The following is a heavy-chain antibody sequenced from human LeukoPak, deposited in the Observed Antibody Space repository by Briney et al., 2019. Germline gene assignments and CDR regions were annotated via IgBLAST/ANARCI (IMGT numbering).Heavy chain of an antibody. V-gene: IGHV3-30*02. D-gene: IGHD2-15*01. CDR2: IRYDGSNK. CDR1: GFTFSSYG. CDR3: ARTPEFCSGGSCYSEGYFDY. Sequence: GGSLRLSCAASGFTFSSYGMHWVRQAPGKGLEWVAFIRYDGSNKYYADSVKGRFTISRDNSKNTLYLQMNSLRAEDMAVYYCARTPEFCSGGSCYSEGYFDYWGQGTLVTVSS. J-gene: IGHJ4*03.